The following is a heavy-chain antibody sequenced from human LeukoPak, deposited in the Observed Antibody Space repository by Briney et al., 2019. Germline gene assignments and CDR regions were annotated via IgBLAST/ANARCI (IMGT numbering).Heavy chain of an antibody. D-gene: IGHD3-10*01. Sequence: SETLSLTCAVYGGSFSAYYWSWIRQPPGKGLEWIGEINHSGSTNYNPSLKSRVTISEDTSKNQLSLKLSSVTAADTAVYYCARGLCGSGGCNYNYYGMDVWGQGTTVTVSS. CDR3: ARGLCGSGGCNYNYYGMDV. CDR2: INHSGST. J-gene: IGHJ6*02. V-gene: IGHV4-34*01. CDR1: GGSFSAYY.